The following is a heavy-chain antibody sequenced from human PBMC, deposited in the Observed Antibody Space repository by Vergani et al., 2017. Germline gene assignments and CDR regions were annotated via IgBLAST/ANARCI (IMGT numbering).Heavy chain of an antibody. D-gene: IGHD3-10*01. CDR1: GFTFSSYS. CDR2: ISSSSGTI. CDR3: ARDSAYYGSGNVDY. Sequence: EVQLVESGGGLVQPGGSPRLSCVASGFTFSSYSMNWVRQAPGKGLEWVSYISSSSGTIYYADSVKGRFTISRDNAKNSLYLQMNGLRAEDTAVYYCARDSAYYGSGNVDYWGQGTLVTVSS. J-gene: IGHJ4*02. V-gene: IGHV3-48*01.